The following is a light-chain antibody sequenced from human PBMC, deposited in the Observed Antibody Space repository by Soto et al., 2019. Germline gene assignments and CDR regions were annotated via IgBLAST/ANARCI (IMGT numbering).Light chain of an antibody. J-gene: IGKJ3*01. Sequence: EIVLTQSPFTLSVSPGERATLSCRASQNISRSLAWYQQKPGQGPSLLIYGTSPRAGGVPARFSGGGSGTEFTLTVNNLGPEDFALYYCQQRSNWPITFGSGTKVDIK. CDR2: GTS. CDR3: QQRSNWPIT. V-gene: IGKV3-11*01. CDR1: QNISRS.